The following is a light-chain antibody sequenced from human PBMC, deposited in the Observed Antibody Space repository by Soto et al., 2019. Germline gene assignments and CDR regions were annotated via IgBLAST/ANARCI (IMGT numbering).Light chain of an antibody. CDR2: EVS. CDR3: SSYAGSSYV. CDR1: SSDVGGYNY. Sequence: HSVLTQPPSASGSPGQSVTISCPGTSSDVGGYNYVSWYQQHPGKAPKLMIYEVSKRPSGVPDRFSGSKSGNTASLTVSGLQAEDEADYYCSSYAGSSYVFGTGTKVTVL. J-gene: IGLJ1*01. V-gene: IGLV2-8*01.